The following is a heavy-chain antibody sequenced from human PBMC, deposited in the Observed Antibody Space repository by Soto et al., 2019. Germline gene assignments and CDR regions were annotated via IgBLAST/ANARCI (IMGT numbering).Heavy chain of an antibody. V-gene: IGHV1-46*01. D-gene: IGHD2-15*01. CDR2: INPSGGST. J-gene: IGHJ2*01. Sequence: ASVKVSCKASGYTLTSYYMHWVRQAPGQGLEWMGIINPSGGSTSYAQKFQGRVTMTRDTPTSTVYMELSSLRSEDTAVYYCARDRTCSGGSCYLHWYFDLWGRGTLVTVSS. CDR3: ARDRTCSGGSCYLHWYFDL. CDR1: GYTLTSYY.